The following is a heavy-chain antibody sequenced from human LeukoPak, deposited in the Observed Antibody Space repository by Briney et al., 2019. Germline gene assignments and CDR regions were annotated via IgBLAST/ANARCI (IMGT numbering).Heavy chain of an antibody. CDR1: GYIFSSYW. D-gene: IGHD3-9*01. CDR3: ARDAILTGYPKVPYFDY. Sequence: PGGSLRLSCVGSGYIFSSYWMNWVRQAPGEGLEWVSSISTRSSYIYYADSVKGRFTIFRDNSENSLYLQMNSLRAEDTAVYYCARDAILTGYPKVPYFDYWGQGTLVTVSS. V-gene: IGHV3-21*01. J-gene: IGHJ4*02. CDR2: ISTRSSYI.